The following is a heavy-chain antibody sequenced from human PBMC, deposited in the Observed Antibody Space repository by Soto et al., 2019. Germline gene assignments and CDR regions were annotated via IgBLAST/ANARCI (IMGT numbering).Heavy chain of an antibody. D-gene: IGHD2-15*01. CDR2: ISGSGGSS. Sequence: GGSLRLSCAASGFTFSSYAMSWVRQAPGKGLEWVSVISGSGGSSHYADSGKGRFTISRDNSKSTLYLRMNSLRAEDTAIYYCARDRENCSGGTCYSDPWGQGTLVTVSS. J-gene: IGHJ5*02. CDR3: ARDRENCSGGTCYSDP. V-gene: IGHV3-23*01. CDR1: GFTFSSYA.